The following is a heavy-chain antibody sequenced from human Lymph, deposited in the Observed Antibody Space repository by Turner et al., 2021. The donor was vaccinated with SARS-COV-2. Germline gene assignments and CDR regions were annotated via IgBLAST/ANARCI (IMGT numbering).Heavy chain of an antibody. CDR2: FEPEDGET. D-gene: IGHD1-1*01. CDR1: GYTLTELS. V-gene: IGHV1-24*01. CDR3: ATLKSDWKILTGRYYFDF. Sequence: QVQLVQSGAEVKKPGASVKVSCKVSGYTLTELSLHWVRQAPGKGREWMGGFEPEDGETINAQKFQGRDTMTEDTSTNTAYMKLSSLRSEDTAVYYCATLKSDWKILTGRYYFDFWGQGTLVTVSS. J-gene: IGHJ4*02.